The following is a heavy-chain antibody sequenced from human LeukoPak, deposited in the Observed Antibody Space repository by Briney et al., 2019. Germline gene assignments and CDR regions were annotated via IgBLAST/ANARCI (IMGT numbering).Heavy chain of an antibody. CDR2: IIPIFGTA. CDR3: ARDKGGSSGIWSADY. Sequence: ASVKVSCKASGGTFSSYAISWVRQAPGQGLEWMGGIIPIFGTANYAQKFQGRVTITTDESTGTAYMELSSLRSEDTAVYYCARDKGGSSGIWSADYWGQGTLVTVSS. J-gene: IGHJ4*02. V-gene: IGHV1-69*05. D-gene: IGHD3-3*01. CDR1: GGTFSSYA.